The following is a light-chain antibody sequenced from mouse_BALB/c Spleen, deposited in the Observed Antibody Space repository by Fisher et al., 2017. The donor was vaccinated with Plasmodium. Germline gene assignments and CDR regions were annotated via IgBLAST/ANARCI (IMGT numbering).Light chain of an antibody. J-gene: IGKJ1*01. CDR1: QSLLYSNNQKNY. CDR2: WAS. V-gene: IGKV8-30*01. Sequence: DIVMTQTPSSLAVSVGEKVTMSCKSSQSLLYSNNQKNYLAWFQQKPGQSPKMLIYWASTRESGVPDRFTGSGSETDFTLTISSVKAEDLAVYYCQQYYTYGTFGGGTKLEIK. CDR3: QQYYTYGT.